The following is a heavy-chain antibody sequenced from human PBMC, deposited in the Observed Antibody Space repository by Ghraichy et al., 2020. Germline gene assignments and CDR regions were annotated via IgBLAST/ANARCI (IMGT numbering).Heavy chain of an antibody. Sequence: SETLSLTCSVSGGSVSNTAYYWGWIRQSPGKGLEWIGTIYYRGNTYYNPSLKSRVTISVDTSKNQFSLKLSSVTAADTAVYYCARTESLWLIVGAFDIWGQGTMVAVSS. V-gene: IGHV4-39*01. CDR3: ARTESLWLIVGAFDI. J-gene: IGHJ3*02. D-gene: IGHD1-26*01. CDR2: IYYRGNT. CDR1: GGSVSNTAYY.